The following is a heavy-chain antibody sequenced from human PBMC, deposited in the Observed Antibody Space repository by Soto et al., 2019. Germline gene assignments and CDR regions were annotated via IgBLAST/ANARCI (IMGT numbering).Heavy chain of an antibody. CDR1: GYSFTSYW. CDR2: IDPSDSYT. CDR3: ARELGYCSSTSCYSPPYGMDV. V-gene: IGHV5-10-1*01. J-gene: IGHJ6*02. Sequence: PGESLKISCKGSGYSFTSYWISWVRQMPGKGLEWMGRIDPSDSYTNYSPSFQGHVTISADKSISTAYLQWSSLKASDTAMYYCARELGYCSSTSCYSPPYGMDVWGQRTTVTVSS. D-gene: IGHD2-2*02.